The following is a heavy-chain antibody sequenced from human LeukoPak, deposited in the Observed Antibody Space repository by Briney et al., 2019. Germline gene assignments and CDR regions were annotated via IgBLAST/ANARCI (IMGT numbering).Heavy chain of an antibody. CDR2: ISGSGGST. CDR1: GFTFSYYA. CDR3: AKAVSCSGGSCYSFFGF. Sequence: GGSLRLSCAASGFTFSYYAMSWVRQVPGKGLEWVSAISGSGGSTYYADSVKGRFTISRDENTLYLQMNSLRVEDTAVYYCAKAVSCSGGSCYSFFGFWGQGSLVTVSS. J-gene: IGHJ4*02. V-gene: IGHV3-23*01. D-gene: IGHD2-15*01.